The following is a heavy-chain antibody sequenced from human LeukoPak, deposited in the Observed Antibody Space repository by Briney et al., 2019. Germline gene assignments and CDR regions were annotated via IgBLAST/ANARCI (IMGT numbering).Heavy chain of an antibody. Sequence: VASVKVSCKASRGTFSSYAISWVRQAPGQGLEWMGGIIPIFGTANYAQKFQGRVTITADESTSTAYMELSSLRSEDTAVYYCASGYSSSWYGYYYMDVWGKGTTVTISS. D-gene: IGHD6-13*01. CDR2: IIPIFGTA. J-gene: IGHJ6*03. CDR3: ASGYSSSWYGYYYMDV. CDR1: RGTFSSYA. V-gene: IGHV1-69*13.